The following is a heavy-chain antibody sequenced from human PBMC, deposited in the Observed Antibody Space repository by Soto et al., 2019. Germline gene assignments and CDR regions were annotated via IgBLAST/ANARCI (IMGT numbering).Heavy chain of an antibody. CDR2: IYHSGST. Sequence: PSETLSLTYAVSGGSISSGGYSWSWIRQPPGKGLEWIGYIYHSGSTYYNPSLKSRVTISVDRSKNQFSLKLSSVTAADPAVYYCARGGTMIAARNYHYFDYCGQGTLVTVSP. CDR1: GGSISSGGYS. CDR3: ARGGTMIAARNYHYFDY. J-gene: IGHJ4*02. V-gene: IGHV4-30-2*01. D-gene: IGHD6-6*01.